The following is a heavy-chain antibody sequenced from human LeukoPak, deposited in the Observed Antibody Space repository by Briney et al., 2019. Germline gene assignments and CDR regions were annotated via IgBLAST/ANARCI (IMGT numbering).Heavy chain of an antibody. CDR2: IYSGGST. D-gene: IGHD1-26*01. J-gene: IGHJ4*02. CDR1: GFTVSSNY. V-gene: IGHV3-66*01. Sequence: GGSLRLSCAASGFTVSSNYMSWVRQAPGKGLEWVSVIYSGGSTYYADSVKGRFTISRDNAKNSLYLQMNSLRAEDTAVYYCAGSIVGANRDWGQGTLVTVSS. CDR3: AGSIVGANRD.